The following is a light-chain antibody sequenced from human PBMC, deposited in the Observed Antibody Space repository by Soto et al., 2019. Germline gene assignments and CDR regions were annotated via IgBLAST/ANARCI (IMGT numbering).Light chain of an antibody. V-gene: IGKV3-20*01. CDR1: QSVNTKY. CDR3: QQFGTSPLVT. CDR2: GVS. Sequence: EIVLTQSSGTLSLSPGERATLSCRASQSVNTKYLAWYQQKPGQAPRLLIYGVSSRATGIPDRFSGSGSGTDFILTISRVEPEDFAVYYCQQFGTSPLVTFGPGTKVDIK. J-gene: IGKJ3*01.